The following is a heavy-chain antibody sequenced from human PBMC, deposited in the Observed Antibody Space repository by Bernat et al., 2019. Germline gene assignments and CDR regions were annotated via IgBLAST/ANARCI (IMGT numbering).Heavy chain of an antibody. Sequence: QLQLQESGPGLVKPSETLSLTCTVSGGSISSSSYYWGWIRQPPGKGLEWIGSIYYNGSTYYNPSLKSRVTISVDTSKNQFSLKLSSVTAADTAVYYCASTYSSGWLDAFDIWGQGTMVTVSS. CDR2: IYYNGST. D-gene: IGHD6-19*01. CDR3: ASTYSSGWLDAFDI. V-gene: IGHV4-39*01. CDR1: GGSISSSSYY. J-gene: IGHJ3*02.